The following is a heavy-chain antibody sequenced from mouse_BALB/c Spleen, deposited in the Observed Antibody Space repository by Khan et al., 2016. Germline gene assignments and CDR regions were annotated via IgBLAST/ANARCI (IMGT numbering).Heavy chain of an antibody. V-gene: IGHV3-6*02. J-gene: IGHJ4*01. CDR1: GYSIASGYY. D-gene: IGHD1-1*01. CDR2: ISYDGSN. Sequence: EVQLQESGPGLVKPSQSLSLTCSVTGYSIASGYYWNWIRQFPGNKLEWMGYISYDGSNNYNPSLKNRISITRDTSKNQFFLKLNSVTTEDTATYYCAIFYYGSSYYYYAMDFWGQGTSVTVFS. CDR3: AIFYYGSSYYYYAMDF.